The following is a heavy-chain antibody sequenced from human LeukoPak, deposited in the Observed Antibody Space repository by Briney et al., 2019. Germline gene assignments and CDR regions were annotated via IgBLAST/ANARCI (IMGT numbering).Heavy chain of an antibody. CDR3: ARLWDGYGLTFDY. J-gene: IGHJ4*02. V-gene: IGHV1-46*01. CDR2: INPSGGST. Sequence: ASVKVTCKASGSTFTSYYLHWMRLAPAPGIEWMGIINPSGGSTSYAQKFQGRVTMTRDMSTSKDYMELSSMRSEATAVYYCARLWDGYGLTFDYWGQGTLVTVSS. D-gene: IGHD3/OR15-3a*01. CDR1: GSTFTSYY.